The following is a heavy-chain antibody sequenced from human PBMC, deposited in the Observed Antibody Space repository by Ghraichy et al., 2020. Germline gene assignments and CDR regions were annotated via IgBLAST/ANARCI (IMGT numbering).Heavy chain of an antibody. CDR2: ITTGGTTT. CDR3: VKRESNYNFHY. D-gene: IGHD1-1*01. V-gene: IGHV3-23*01. Sequence: GGSLRLSCAATGFTFNKYAMYWVRQAPGKGLEWVSTITTGGTTTYYTDSVMGRFTVSRDNSKNTLYLQLNSLRAEDTAIYYCVKRESNYNFHYWGQGTLVTVSS. CDR1: GFTFNKYA. J-gene: IGHJ4*02.